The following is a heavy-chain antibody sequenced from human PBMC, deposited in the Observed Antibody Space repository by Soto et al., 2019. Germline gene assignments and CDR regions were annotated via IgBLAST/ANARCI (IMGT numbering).Heavy chain of an antibody. V-gene: IGHV3-7*04. D-gene: IGHD2-15*01. CDR2: IKKDASEK. CDR3: ARVADGDGDNSRYRHLDY. Sequence: EVELVESGGGLVQPGGSLRLSCAASGFTFSRYWMSWVRQAPGKGLEWVADIKKDASEKYYVDSVKGRFTISRDNAKNSLFLPVNSLTAVDTAVYCCARVADGDGDNSRYRHLDYWGQGTLVTVSS. CDR1: GFTFSRYW. J-gene: IGHJ4*02.